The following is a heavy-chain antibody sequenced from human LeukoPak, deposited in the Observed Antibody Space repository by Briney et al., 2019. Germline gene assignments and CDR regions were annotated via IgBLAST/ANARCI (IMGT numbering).Heavy chain of an antibody. CDR3: ARGNIVVVPAAQRGGYWFDP. CDR1: GGTFSSYA. J-gene: IGHJ5*02. CDR2: IIPIFGTA. D-gene: IGHD2-2*01. Sequence: ASVKVSCKASGGTFSSYAISWVRQAPGQGLEWMGGIIPIFGTANYAQKFQGRVTITTDESTSTAYMELSSLRSEDTAVYYCARGNIVVVPAAQRGGYWFDPWGQGTLVTVSS. V-gene: IGHV1-69*05.